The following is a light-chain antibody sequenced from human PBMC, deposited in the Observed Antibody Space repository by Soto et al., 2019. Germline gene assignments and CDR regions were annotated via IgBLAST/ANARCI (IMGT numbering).Light chain of an antibody. CDR2: GAS. CDR3: QQYKNWPPYT. Sequence: EIVMTQSPATMSVSPGERATLSCRASQSVSSTLAWYQQQPGQAPRLLIYGASTRATGIPARFSGSGSGTEFTLTISSLQSEDFAVYYCQQYKNWPPYTFGQGTKLEIK. J-gene: IGKJ2*01. CDR1: QSVSST. V-gene: IGKV3-15*01.